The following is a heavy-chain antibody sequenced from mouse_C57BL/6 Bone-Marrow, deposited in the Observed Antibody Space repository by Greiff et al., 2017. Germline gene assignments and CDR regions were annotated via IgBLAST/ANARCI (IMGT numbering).Heavy chain of an antibody. J-gene: IGHJ1*03. CDR3: ARAQGQNYYGSSRGYFDV. D-gene: IGHD1-1*01. CDR2: ISYDGSN. Sequence: ESGPGLVKPSQSLSLTCSVTGYSITSGYYWNWIRQFPGNKLEWMGYISYDGSNNYNPSLKNRISITRDTSKNQFFLKLNSVTTEDTATYYCARAQGQNYYGSSRGYFDVWGTGTTVTVSS. CDR1: GYSITSGYY. V-gene: IGHV3-6*01.